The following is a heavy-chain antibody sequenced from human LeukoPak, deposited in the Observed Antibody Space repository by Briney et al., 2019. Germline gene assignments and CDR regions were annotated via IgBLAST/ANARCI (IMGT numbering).Heavy chain of an antibody. J-gene: IGHJ4*02. V-gene: IGHV3-30*18. CDR2: ISYDGSNK. CDR1: GFIFSSYW. CDR3: AKDRTISGSYYLGY. Sequence: GGSLRLSCAASGFIFSSYWMHWVRQAPGKGLEWVAVISYDGSNKYYADSVKGRFTITRDNSKNTLYLQMNSLRAEDTAVYYCAKDRTISGSYYLGYWGQGTLVTVSS. D-gene: IGHD1-26*01.